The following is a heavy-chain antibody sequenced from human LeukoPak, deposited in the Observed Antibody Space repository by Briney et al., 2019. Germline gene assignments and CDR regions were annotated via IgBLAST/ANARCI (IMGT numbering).Heavy chain of an antibody. CDR1: GFTFSSYA. V-gene: IGHV3-23*01. Sequence: GGSLRLSCAASGFTFSSYAMSAVRQAPGKGLEWVSAISGSGGSTYYADSVKGRFTIYRDNSKNTLYLQMNSLIAQDTAVYYCAIDPRDYDYIWRDAFDIWGQGTMVTVSS. D-gene: IGHD3-16*01. CDR3: AIDPRDYDYIWRDAFDI. J-gene: IGHJ3*02. CDR2: ISGSGGST.